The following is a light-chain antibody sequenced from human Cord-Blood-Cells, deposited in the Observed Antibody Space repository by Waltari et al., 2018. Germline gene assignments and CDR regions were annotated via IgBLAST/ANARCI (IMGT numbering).Light chain of an antibody. V-gene: IGLV2-14*01. CDR2: DVS. Sequence: QSALTQPASVSGSPGHSITISCTGTSSDVGGYNYVSCYQQHPGKAPKLMIYDVSNRPSGVSNRFSGSKSGNTASLTISGLQAEDEADYYCSSYTSSSTLVFGGGTKLTVL. CDR1: SSDVGGYNY. J-gene: IGLJ3*02. CDR3: SSYTSSSTLV.